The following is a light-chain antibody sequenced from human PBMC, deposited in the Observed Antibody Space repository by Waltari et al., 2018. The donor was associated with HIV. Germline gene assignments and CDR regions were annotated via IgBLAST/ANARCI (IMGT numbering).Light chain of an antibody. V-gene: IGLV2-8*01. CDR2: EVT. J-gene: IGLJ2*01. Sequence: QSALTQPPSASGSPGQSVTISCTGTSSDVGAYNYVSWYQQHPGQAPKLMIYEVTKRPSGVPDRFSGSKSGNTASLTVSGLQAEDEADYFCCSDAGTYTLHVVFGGGTRLSVL. CDR3: CSDAGTYTLHVV. CDR1: SSDVGAYNY.